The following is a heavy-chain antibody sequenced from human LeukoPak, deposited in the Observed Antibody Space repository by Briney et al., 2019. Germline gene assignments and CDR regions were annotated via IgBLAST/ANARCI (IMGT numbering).Heavy chain of an antibody. J-gene: IGHJ5*02. CDR1: AGSISSHY. Sequence: PSETLSLTCTVSAGSISSHYWSWIRQPPGKGLEWIGYIYYSGSTNYNPSLKSRVTISVATSKYQFSLKLSSVTAADSAVYYCAKSAAVHNSGWYWFDPWGQGTLVTVSS. D-gene: IGHD6-19*01. V-gene: IGHV4-59*11. CDR2: IYYSGST. CDR3: AKSAAVHNSGWYWFDP.